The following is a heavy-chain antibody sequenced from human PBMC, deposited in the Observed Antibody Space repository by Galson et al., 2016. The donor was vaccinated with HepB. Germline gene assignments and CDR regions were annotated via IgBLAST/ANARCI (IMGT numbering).Heavy chain of an antibody. CDR3: VRVGATS. CDR1: GFTFSNYE. CDR2: ISSSSGSTI. Sequence: SLRLSCAASGFTFSNYEMNWVRQAPGKGLEWVSYISSSSGSTIYYAGSVKGRFTISRDNDKNSLYLQMNNLKTEDTAVYFCVRVGATSWGQGTVVTVSS. J-gene: IGHJ4*02. D-gene: IGHD1-26*01. V-gene: IGHV3-48*03.